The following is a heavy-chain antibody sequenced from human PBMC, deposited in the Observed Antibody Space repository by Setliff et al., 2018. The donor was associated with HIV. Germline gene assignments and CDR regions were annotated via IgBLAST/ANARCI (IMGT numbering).Heavy chain of an antibody. CDR3: TTKPPAADFQH. D-gene: IGHD2-2*01. CDR1: GFTFSSYA. J-gene: IGHJ1*01. V-gene: IGHV3-72*01. CDR2: TTNKADSYNT. Sequence: GGSLRLSCAASGFTFSSYAMSWVRQAPGKGLEWVGRTTNKADSYNTNYAASVKGRFTISRDDSKNTLYLQMNSLKTEDTAIYYRTTKPPAADFQHWGQGTLVTVSS.